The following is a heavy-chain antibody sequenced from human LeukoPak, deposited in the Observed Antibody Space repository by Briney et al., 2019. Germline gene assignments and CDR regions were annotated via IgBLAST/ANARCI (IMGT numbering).Heavy chain of an antibody. D-gene: IGHD3-22*01. CDR1: GFTFSSYA. CDR3: ATGSGHYYDH. Sequence: PGGSLRLSCAASGFTFSSYAMHWVRQAPGKGLEWVAVAYGDGSDKYYADSVKGRFTISKDLSQNTLYMQMNSLRAEDTAMYYCATGSGHYYDHWGQGTLVTVSS. V-gene: IGHV3-30*04. J-gene: IGHJ4*02. CDR2: AYGDGSDK.